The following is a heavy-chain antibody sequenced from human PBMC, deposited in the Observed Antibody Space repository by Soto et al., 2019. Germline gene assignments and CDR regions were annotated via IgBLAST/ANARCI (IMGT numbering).Heavy chain of an antibody. CDR1: GGTFSNYA. CDR3: AGRYYNDGGCYHSM. CDR2: IIPVFGTP. V-gene: IGHV1-69*01. D-gene: IGHD3-10*02. J-gene: IGHJ4*02. Sequence: QVQLLQAGGEVKKPGSSVKVSCKASGGTFSNYALNWVRQAPGQGLEWMGGIIPVFGTPNYAQHFNGRVTITADESTSTTYMEWGSLRSEDTAVYYCAGRYYNDGGCYHSMWGQGTLVTVSS.